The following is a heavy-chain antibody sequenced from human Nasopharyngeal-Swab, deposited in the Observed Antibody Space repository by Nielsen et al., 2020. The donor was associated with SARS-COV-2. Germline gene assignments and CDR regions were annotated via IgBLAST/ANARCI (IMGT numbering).Heavy chain of an antibody. V-gene: IGHV1-18*01. CDR1: GYTFTSYD. D-gene: IGHD1-26*01. CDR2: ISAYNGNT. CDR3: ARGRVGATDFYYYYGMDV. Sequence: ASVKVSCKASGYTFTSYDINWVRQATGQGLEWMGWISAYNGNTNYAQKLQGRVTMTTDTSTSTAYMELRSLRSDDTAVYYCARGRVGATDFYYYYGMDVWGQGTTVTVSS. J-gene: IGHJ6*02.